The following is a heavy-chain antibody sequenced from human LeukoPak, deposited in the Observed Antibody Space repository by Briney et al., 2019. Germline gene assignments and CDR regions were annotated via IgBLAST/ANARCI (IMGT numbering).Heavy chain of an antibody. Sequence: PSETLSLTCTVSGGSISSGNYYWSWIRQPPGKGLEWIGYIYYSGSTNYNPSLKSRVTISVDTSKNQFSLKLSSVTAADTAVYYCARVGVAGYFQHWGQGTLVTVSS. CDR2: IYYSGST. D-gene: IGHD1-26*01. J-gene: IGHJ1*01. V-gene: IGHV4-61*01. CDR1: GGSISSGNYY. CDR3: ARVGVAGYFQH.